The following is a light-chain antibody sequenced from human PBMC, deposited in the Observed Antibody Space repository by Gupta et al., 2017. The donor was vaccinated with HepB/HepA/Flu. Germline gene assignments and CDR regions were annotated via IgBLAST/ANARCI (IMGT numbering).Light chain of an antibody. V-gene: IGKV3-20*01. J-gene: IGKJ4*01. CDR3: QQYGSSPFA. CDR1: QSVTNSY. CDR2: GAS. Sequence: EIVFTQSPGTLSLSPGERATLSCTASQSVTNSYLAWYQQKPGQAPRLLMYGASSRATGIPDRFSGSGSGTDFTLTISRLEPEDFAVYYCQQYGSSPFAFGGGTKVEIK.